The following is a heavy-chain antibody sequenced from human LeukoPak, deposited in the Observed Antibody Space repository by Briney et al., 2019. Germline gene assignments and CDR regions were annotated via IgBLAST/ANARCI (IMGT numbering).Heavy chain of an antibody. D-gene: IGHD6-13*01. CDR3: ARSREGSSSWPDAFDI. Sequence: GGSLRLSCAASGFTFSSYSMNWVRQAPGKGLEWVSSISSSSSYIYYADSVKGRFTISRDNAKNSLYLQMSSLRAEDTAVYYCARSREGSSSWPDAFDIWGQGTMVTVSS. J-gene: IGHJ3*02. CDR1: GFTFSSYS. V-gene: IGHV3-21*01. CDR2: ISSSSSYI.